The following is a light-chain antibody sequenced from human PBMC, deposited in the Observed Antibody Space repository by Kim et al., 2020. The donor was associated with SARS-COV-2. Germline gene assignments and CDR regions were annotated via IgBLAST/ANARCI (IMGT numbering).Light chain of an antibody. V-gene: IGLV4-69*01. J-gene: IGLJ3*02. CDR2: LNSDGSH. CDR1: SGHSSYA. Sequence: QLVLTQSPSASASLGASVKLTCTLSSGHSSYAIAWHQQQPEKGPRYLMKLNSDGSHSKGDGIPDRFSGSSSGAERYLTISSLQSEDEADYYCQTSHVFGGGTQLTVL. CDR3: QTSHV.